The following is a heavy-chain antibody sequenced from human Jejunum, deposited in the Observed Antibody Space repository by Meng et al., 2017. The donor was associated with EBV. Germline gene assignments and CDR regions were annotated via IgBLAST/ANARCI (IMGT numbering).Heavy chain of an antibody. Sequence: SVSGRMNLSESLVLSFTVSGGYIGSCGFYWAWIRQPPGKGLGWIGSIYYSGSTSYNPSLKSRVTISVDTSKNQFSLKMSSVTAADTAVYYCSREISGSSERYWGQGTLVTVSS. D-gene: IGHD3-10*01. CDR3: SREISGSSERY. CDR2: IYYSGST. CDR1: GGYIGSCGFY. V-gene: IGHV4-39*07. J-gene: IGHJ4*02.